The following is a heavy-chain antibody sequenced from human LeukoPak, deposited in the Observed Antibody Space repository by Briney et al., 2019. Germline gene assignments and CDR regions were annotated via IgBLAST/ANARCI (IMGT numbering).Heavy chain of an antibody. V-gene: IGHV4-30-2*01. CDR2: IYHSGST. Sequence: SETVSLTCAVSGGSISSGGYSWSWIRQPPGKGLEWIGYIYHSGSTYYNPSLKSRVTISVDRSKNQFSLKLSSVTAADTAVYYCARSGYCSSTSCYNWFDPWGQGTLVTVSS. CDR1: GGSISSGGYS. J-gene: IGHJ5*02. D-gene: IGHD2-2*01. CDR3: ARSGYCSSTSCYNWFDP.